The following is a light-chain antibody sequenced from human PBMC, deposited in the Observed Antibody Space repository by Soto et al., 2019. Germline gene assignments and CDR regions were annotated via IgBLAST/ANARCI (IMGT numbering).Light chain of an antibody. J-gene: IGKJ5*01. V-gene: IGKV1-9*01. CDR3: QQLKSFPLN. CDR2: DAS. CDR1: QGISSH. Sequence: DIQMTHSPSTLSASVGDRVTITCRASQGISSHLAWYQQKPGKAPKLLIYDASTLQSEAPSRFSGSGSGTEFTLTISSLLPEDFATYHCQQLKSFPLNFGQGTRLEIK.